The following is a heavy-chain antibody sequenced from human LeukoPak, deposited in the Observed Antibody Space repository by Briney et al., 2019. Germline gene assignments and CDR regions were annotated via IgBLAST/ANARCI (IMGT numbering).Heavy chain of an antibody. Sequence: SETLSLTCAVYGGSFSGYYWSWIRQPPGKGLEWIGEINHSVSTNYNTSLKSRVTISVDTSKNQFSLKLSSVTAADTAVYYCARGGCSSTSCYSLSYYFDYWGQGTLVTVCS. CDR1: GGSFSGYY. J-gene: IGHJ4*02. V-gene: IGHV4-34*01. CDR2: INHSVST. CDR3: ARGGCSSTSCYSLSYYFDY. D-gene: IGHD2-2*02.